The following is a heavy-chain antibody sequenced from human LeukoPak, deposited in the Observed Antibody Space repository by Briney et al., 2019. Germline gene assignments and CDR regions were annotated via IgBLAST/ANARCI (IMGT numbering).Heavy chain of an antibody. CDR2: IYYRGST. Sequence: SETLSLTCTVSGGSISSTIYYWRWIRQPPGKGLEWIGSIYYRGSTYYNPSLKSRVAISVDTSKNQFSLKLSSVTAADTAVYYCARDSRSGWGNWFDPWGQGTLVTVPS. V-gene: IGHV4-39*07. CDR3: ARDSRSGWGNWFDP. J-gene: IGHJ5*02. CDR1: GGSISSTIYY. D-gene: IGHD6-19*01.